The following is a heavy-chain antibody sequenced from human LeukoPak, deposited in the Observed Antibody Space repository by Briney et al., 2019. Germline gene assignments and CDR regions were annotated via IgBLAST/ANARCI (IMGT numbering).Heavy chain of an antibody. D-gene: IGHD6-13*01. CDR1: GFTFSSYA. CDR3: ARTPYSSSWFGPYDY. Sequence: PGGSLRLSCAASGFTFSSYAMTWFRQAPGKGLEWVSYITFSSSTIYYADSVKGRFTISRDNAKNSLYLQMNSLRAEDTAMYYCARTPYSSSWFGPYDYWGQGTLVTVSS. CDR2: ITFSSSTI. J-gene: IGHJ4*02. V-gene: IGHV3-48*01.